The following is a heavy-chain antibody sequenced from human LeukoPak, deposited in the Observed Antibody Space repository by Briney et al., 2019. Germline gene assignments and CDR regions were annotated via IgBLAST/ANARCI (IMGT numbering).Heavy chain of an antibody. Sequence: GGSLRLSCAASGFTFSSYSMNWVRQAPGKWLEWVSSISSSSSYIYYADSVKGRFTISRDNAKNSLYLQMNSLRAEDTAVYFCARDAKLGIDYFDYWGQGTLVTVSS. J-gene: IGHJ4*02. CDR2: ISSSSSYI. CDR3: ARDAKLGIDYFDY. D-gene: IGHD7-27*01. V-gene: IGHV3-21*01. CDR1: GFTFSSYS.